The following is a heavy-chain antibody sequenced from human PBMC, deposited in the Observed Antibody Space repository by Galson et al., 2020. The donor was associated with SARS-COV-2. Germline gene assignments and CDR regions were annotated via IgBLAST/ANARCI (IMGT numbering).Heavy chain of an antibody. J-gene: IGHJ4*02. V-gene: IGHV3-30*01. CDR1: GFTFSSYA. Sequence: GESLKISCAASGFTFSSYAMHWVRQAPGKGLEWVAVISYDGSNKYYADSVKGRFTISRDNSKNTLYLQMNSLRAEDTAVYYCARGDGSYRTYFDYWGQGTLVTVSS. CDR2: ISYDGSNK. CDR3: ARGDGSYRTYFDY. D-gene: IGHD1-26*01.